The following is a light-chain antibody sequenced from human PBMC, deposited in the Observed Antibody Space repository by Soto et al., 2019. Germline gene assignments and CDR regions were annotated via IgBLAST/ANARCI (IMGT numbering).Light chain of an antibody. CDR3: HQYNNWPPWT. CDR1: QSVSRN. V-gene: IGKV3-15*01. CDR2: GAS. J-gene: IGKJ1*01. Sequence: EIVLTQSPATLSVSPGERATLSCRASQSVSRNLAWYQQTPGQAPRLLIYGASSRASGVPARFSGSGSGTEFTLTISSLQSEDFAVYYCHQYNNWPPWTFGQGTKVEIK.